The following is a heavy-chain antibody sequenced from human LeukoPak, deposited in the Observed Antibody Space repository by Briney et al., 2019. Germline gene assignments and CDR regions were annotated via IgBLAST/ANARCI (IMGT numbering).Heavy chain of an antibody. V-gene: IGHV4-39*02. D-gene: IGHD4-11*01. CDR2: IYSGGET. CDR3: VRDYSNFVQGD. J-gene: IGHJ4*02. CDR1: GDSISSSHYY. Sequence: SETLSLTCTVSGDSISSSHYYWGWIRQSPGRGLEWIGSIYSGGETHYNPSLNSRVTIFLDTSKNRFSLSLISVTATDTAVYYCVRDYSNFVQGDWGQGTLVTVSS.